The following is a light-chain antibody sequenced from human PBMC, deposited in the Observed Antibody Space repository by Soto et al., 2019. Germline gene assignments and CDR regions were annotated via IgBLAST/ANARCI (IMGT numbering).Light chain of an antibody. Sequence: EIVLTQSPGTLSLSPGERATLSCRASQSVSISYLAWYQQKPGQAPRLLIYGASRRATGIPDRFSGSGSGTDFTLTISRLEPEDFAVYYCQQYGSSPRTFGQGTKVDIK. V-gene: IGKV3-20*01. CDR1: QSVSISY. J-gene: IGKJ1*01. CDR3: QQYGSSPRT. CDR2: GAS.